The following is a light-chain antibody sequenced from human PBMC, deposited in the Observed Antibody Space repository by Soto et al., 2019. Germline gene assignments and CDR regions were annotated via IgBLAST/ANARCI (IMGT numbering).Light chain of an antibody. CDR2: KAS. V-gene: IGKV1-5*03. Sequence: EIQMTQYPSTLSGSVGDRVTITCRASQTISSWLAWYQQKPGKAPKLLIYKASTLKSGVPSRFSGSGSGTEFTLTISSLQPDDFATYYCQPYNSYSEAFGHGTKVDIK. J-gene: IGKJ1*01. CDR1: QTISSW. CDR3: QPYNSYSEA.